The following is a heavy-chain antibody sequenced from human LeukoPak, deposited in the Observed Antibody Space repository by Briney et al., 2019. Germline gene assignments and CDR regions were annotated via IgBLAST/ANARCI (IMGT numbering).Heavy chain of an antibody. J-gene: IGHJ4*02. D-gene: IGHD3-22*01. CDR2: INWNGGST. V-gene: IGHV3-20*04. CDR1: GFTFDDYG. CDR3: ARDRSYYYDSSGYEFDY. Sequence: PGGSLRLSCAASGFTFDDYGMSWVRQAPGKGLEWVSGINWNGGSTGYADSVKGRFTISRDNAKNSLYLQMNSLRAEDTALYYCARDRSYYYDSSGYEFDYWGQGTLVTVSS.